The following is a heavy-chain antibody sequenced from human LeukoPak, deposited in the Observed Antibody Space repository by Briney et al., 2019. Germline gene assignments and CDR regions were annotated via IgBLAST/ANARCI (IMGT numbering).Heavy chain of an antibody. J-gene: IGHJ1*01. D-gene: IGHD2-8*02. CDR3: ARELVVGPAEYFQH. V-gene: IGHV3-7*01. Sequence: GGSLRLSCAASGFTFSDSWMTWVRQAPGKGLEWVGNINKRGSETYYADSVKGRFTVSRDNARNSLFLQMNSLRPDDTALYYCARELVVGPAEYFQHWGHGTPVTVSS. CDR1: GFTFSDSW. CDR2: INKRGSET.